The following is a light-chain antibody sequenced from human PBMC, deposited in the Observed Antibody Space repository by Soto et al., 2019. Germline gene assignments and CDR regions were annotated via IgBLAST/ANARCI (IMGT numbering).Light chain of an antibody. Sequence: IQMTQSPSTLSASKGDRVTITCRASQGISSYLAWYHQKPVKAPKLLIYAASTLQSGVPSRFSGSGSGTDFTLTISCLQSEDFATYYCQQYYSYPRTFGGGTKVDI. J-gene: IGKJ4*01. V-gene: IGKV1-8*01. CDR3: QQYYSYPRT. CDR1: QGISSY. CDR2: AAS.